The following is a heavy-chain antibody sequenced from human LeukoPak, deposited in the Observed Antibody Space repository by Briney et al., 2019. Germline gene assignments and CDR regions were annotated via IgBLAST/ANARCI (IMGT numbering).Heavy chain of an antibody. CDR1: GYTFTSYD. D-gene: IGHD6-13*01. CDR2: MNPYSGNT. V-gene: IGHV1-8*03. CDR3: ARGLSSWYLDYYYYMDV. Sequence: ASVKVSCKASGYTFTSYDINWVRQATGQGLEWMGWMNPYSGNTGYAQKFQGRVTITRNTSISTAYMELSSLRSEDTAVYYCARGLSSWYLDYYYYMDVWGKGTTVTVSS. J-gene: IGHJ6*03.